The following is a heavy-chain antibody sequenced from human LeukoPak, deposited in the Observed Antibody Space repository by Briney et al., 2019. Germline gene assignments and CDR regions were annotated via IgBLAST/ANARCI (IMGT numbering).Heavy chain of an antibody. Sequence: SETLSLTCGASGGSVINTNWWTWVRQPPGKGLEWIGEVHLDGRTNYNPSLESRLTMSVDVSENQVSLKLTSVTAADTAVYYCAREGGFYRPLDYSGQGTLVSVSS. CDR3: AREGGFYRPLDY. CDR1: GGSVINTNW. D-gene: IGHD3-3*01. V-gene: IGHV4-4*02. J-gene: IGHJ4*02. CDR2: VHLDGRT.